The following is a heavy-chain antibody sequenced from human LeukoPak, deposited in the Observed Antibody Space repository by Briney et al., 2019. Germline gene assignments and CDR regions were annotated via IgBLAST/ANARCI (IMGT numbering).Heavy chain of an antibody. CDR1: GYTFTSYD. Sequence: ASVKVSCKAPGYTFTSYDINWVRQATGQGLEWMGWMNPNSGNTGYAQKFQGRVTMTRNTSISTAYMELSSLRSEDTAVYYCARRQDGDFWSGYYWVAFDIWGQGTMVTVSS. J-gene: IGHJ3*02. D-gene: IGHD3-3*01. CDR2: MNPNSGNT. CDR3: ARRQDGDFWSGYYWVAFDI. V-gene: IGHV1-8*01.